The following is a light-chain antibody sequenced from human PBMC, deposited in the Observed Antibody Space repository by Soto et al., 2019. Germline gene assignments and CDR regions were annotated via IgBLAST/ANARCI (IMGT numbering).Light chain of an antibody. CDR1: SGAVTNYHY. CDR3: LLSFSAVPV. Sequence: QAVVTKDGSLTESQELTVTLTCGSNSGAVTNYHYPHWFQQRPGQAPMTLIYDATDKPPWTNVRFSGPLLGDKAALTLSGAHPEHAAEYYCLLSFSAVPVFGLGTKVPVL. V-gene: IGLV7-46*01. CDR2: DAT. J-gene: IGLJ1*01.